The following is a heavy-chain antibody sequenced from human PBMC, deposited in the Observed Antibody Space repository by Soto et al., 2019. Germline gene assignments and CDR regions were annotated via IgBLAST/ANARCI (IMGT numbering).Heavy chain of an antibody. V-gene: IGHV1-46*01. D-gene: IGHD2-8*01. CDR1: GYTFTSYY. CDR3: ARDPSRGYCTNGVCPSNWFDP. Sequence: ASVKVSCKASGYTFTSYYMHWVRQAPGQGLEWMGIINPSGGSTSYAQKFQGRVTMTRDTSTSTVYMELSSLRSEDTAVYYCARDPSRGYCTNGVCPSNWFDPWGQGTLVTVSS. CDR2: INPSGGST. J-gene: IGHJ5*02.